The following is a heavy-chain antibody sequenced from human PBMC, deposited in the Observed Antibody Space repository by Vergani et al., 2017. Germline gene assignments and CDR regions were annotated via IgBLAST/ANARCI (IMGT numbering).Heavy chain of an antibody. CDR3: ARFSAVLRFFDSDPGGGWFDP. V-gene: IGHV3-7*01. CDR2: IKEDGSEK. Sequence: EVQLVESGGGLVQPGGSLRLSCAASGFTFRNYWMNWVRQAPGKGLEWVANIKEDGSEKYYVDSMKGRFTISRDNAKNSLYLQMNSLRVENTAVYYCARFSAVLRFFDSDPGGGWFDPWGQGTLVTVSS. D-gene: IGHD3-9*01. CDR1: GFTFRNYW. J-gene: IGHJ5*02.